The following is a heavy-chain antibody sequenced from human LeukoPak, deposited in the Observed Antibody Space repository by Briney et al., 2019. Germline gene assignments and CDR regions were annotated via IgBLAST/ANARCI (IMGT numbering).Heavy chain of an antibody. CDR3: ARDGYYSSGSYTLGYYGMDV. CDR2: ISSNGGST. J-gene: IGHJ6*02. V-gene: IGHV3-64*01. D-gene: IGHD3-10*01. Sequence: PGRSLRLSCAASGFTFSSYAMHWVRQAPGKGLEYVSAISSNGGSTYYANSVKGRFTISRDNSKNTLYLQMGSLRAEDMAVYYCARDGYYSSGSYTLGYYGMDVWGQGTTVTVSS. CDR1: GFTFSSYA.